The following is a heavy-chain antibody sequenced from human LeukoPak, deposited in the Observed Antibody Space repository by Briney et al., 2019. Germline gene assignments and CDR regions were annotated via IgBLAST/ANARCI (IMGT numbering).Heavy chain of an antibody. CDR1: GGSISSYY. Sequence: SETLSLTCTVSGGSISSYYWSWIRQPPGKGLEWIGYIYYSGSTNYNPSLKSRVTISVDTSKNQFSLKLNSMTPEDTAVYYCARDGKISPCSGMDVWGQGTTVTVSS. V-gene: IGHV4-59*01. CDR2: IYYSGST. J-gene: IGHJ6*02. D-gene: IGHD1-26*01. CDR3: ARDGKISPCSGMDV.